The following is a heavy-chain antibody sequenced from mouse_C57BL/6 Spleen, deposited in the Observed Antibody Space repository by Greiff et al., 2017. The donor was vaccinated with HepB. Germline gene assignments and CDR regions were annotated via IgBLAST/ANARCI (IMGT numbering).Heavy chain of an antibody. CDR3: ASSTTEVGYFDV. D-gene: IGHD1-1*01. V-gene: IGHV1-82*01. CDR2: IYPGDGDT. CDR1: GYAFSSSW. J-gene: IGHJ1*03. Sequence: VQLQQSGPELVKPGASVKISCKASGYAFSSSWMNWVKQRPGKGLEWIGRIYPGDGDTNYNGKFKGKATLTADKSSSTAYMQLSSLTSEDSAVYFCASSTTEVGYFDVWGTGTTVTVSS.